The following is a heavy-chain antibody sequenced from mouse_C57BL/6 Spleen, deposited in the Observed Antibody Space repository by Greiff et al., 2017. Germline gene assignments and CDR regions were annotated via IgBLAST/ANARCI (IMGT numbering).Heavy chain of an antibody. V-gene: IGHV5-6*02. CDR1: GFTFSSYG. Sequence: DVMLVESGGDLVKPGGSLKLSCAASGFTFSSYGMSWVRQTPDKRLEWVATISSGGSYTYYPDSVKGRFTISRDNAKNTLYLQMSSLKSEDTAMYYCARQSDGYYFGYWGQGTTLTVSS. D-gene: IGHD2-3*01. CDR2: ISSGGSYT. CDR3: ARQSDGYYFGY. J-gene: IGHJ2*01.